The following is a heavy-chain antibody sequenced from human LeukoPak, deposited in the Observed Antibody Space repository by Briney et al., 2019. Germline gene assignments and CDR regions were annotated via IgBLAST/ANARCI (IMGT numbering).Heavy chain of an antibody. CDR3: ARDQEMTTVTNYFDY. Sequence: GGSLRLSCAASGFTFSSYEMNWVRQAPGKGLEWVSYISTGGTTRYYADSVKGRFTISRDNAKNSLYLQMNSLRAEDTAVYYCARDQEMTTVTNYFDYWGQGTLVTVSP. CDR1: GFTFSSYE. V-gene: IGHV3-48*03. CDR2: ISTGGTTR. D-gene: IGHD4-17*01. J-gene: IGHJ4*02.